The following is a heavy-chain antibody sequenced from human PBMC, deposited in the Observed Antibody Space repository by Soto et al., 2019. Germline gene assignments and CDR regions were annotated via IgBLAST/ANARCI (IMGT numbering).Heavy chain of an antibody. CDR2: IGTSGSYI. CDR3: ARNFFFQEEEGIRDL. D-gene: IGHD3-3*01. CDR1: GFMIIRHS. Sequence: PVGSLRVSWTVSGFMIIRHSIHCVRQAPGPGLEWVSSIGTSGSYIYDTDSVKGRFTISRDNTKDSLYLQMNSLRAEDTAVYYCARNFFFQEEEGIRDL. V-gene: IGHV3-21*01. J-gene: IGHJ2*01.